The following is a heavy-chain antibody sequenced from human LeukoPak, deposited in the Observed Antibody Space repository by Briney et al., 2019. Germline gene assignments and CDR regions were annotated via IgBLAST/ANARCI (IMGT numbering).Heavy chain of an antibody. CDR3: ARVTDYYDSSGYYGWFDP. CDR2: IKQDGSEK. CDR1: GFTFSSYW. D-gene: IGHD3-22*01. V-gene: IGHV3-7*01. J-gene: IGHJ5*02. Sequence: GGSLRLSCAASGFTFSSYWMSWVRQAPRKGLEWVANIKQDGSEKYYVDSVKGRFTISRDNAKNSLYLQMNSLRAEDTAVYYCARVTDYYDSSGYYGWFDPWGQGTLVTVSS.